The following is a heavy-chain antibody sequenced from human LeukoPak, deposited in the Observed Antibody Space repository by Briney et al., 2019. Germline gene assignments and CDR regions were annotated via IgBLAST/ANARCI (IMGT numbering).Heavy chain of an antibody. V-gene: IGHV1-69*04. J-gene: IGHJ5*02. D-gene: IGHD2-2*01. CDR1: GGTFSSYA. CDR3: AREYCSSTSCPINARGNWFDP. Sequence: ASVKVSCKASGGTFSSYAISWVRQAPGQGLEWMGRIIPILGIANYAQKFQGRVTITADKSTSTAYMELSSLRSEDTAVYYCAREYCSSTSCPINARGNWFDPWGQGTLVTVSS. CDR2: IIPILGIA.